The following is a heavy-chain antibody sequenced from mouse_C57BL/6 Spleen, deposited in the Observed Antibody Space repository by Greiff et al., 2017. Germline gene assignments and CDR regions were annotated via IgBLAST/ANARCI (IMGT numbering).Heavy chain of an antibody. J-gene: IGHJ4*01. Sequence: QVQLQQSGAELMKPGASVKLSCKATGYTFTGYWIEWVKQRPGHGLEWIGEILPGSGSNNYNEKFKGKATFTADTSSNTAYMQLRSLTTEDSAIYSCARLGTTVVATGHAMDYWGQGTSVTVSS. CDR2: ILPGSGSN. D-gene: IGHD1-1*01. V-gene: IGHV1-9*01. CDR3: ARLGTTVVATGHAMDY. CDR1: GYTFTGYW.